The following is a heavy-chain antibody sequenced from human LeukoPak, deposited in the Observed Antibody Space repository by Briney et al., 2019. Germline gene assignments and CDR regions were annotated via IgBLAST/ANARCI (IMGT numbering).Heavy chain of an antibody. CDR1: GFTFSSYA. Sequence: GGSLRPSCAASGFTFSSYAMHWVRQAPGKGLEWVAVISYDGSNKYYADSVKGRFTISRDNSKNTLYLQMNSLRAEDTAVYYCARGQGIAAEYYYFDYWGQGTLVTVSS. V-gene: IGHV3-30-3*01. D-gene: IGHD6-13*01. J-gene: IGHJ4*02. CDR2: ISYDGSNK. CDR3: ARGQGIAAEYYYFDY.